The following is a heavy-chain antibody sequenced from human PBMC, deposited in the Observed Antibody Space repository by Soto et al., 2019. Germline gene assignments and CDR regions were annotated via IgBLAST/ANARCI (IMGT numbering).Heavy chain of an antibody. Sequence: QVQLVQSGAEVKKPGSSVKVSCKASGGTFSSYAISWVRQAPGQGLEWMGGIIPIFGTANYAQKFQGRVTLTADESTSTAYMELSSLRSEDTAVYYCAMPREVGALQRPSFDYWGQGTLVTVSS. V-gene: IGHV1-69*12. D-gene: IGHD1-26*01. J-gene: IGHJ4*02. CDR1: GGTFSSYA. CDR2: IIPIFGTA. CDR3: AMPREVGALQRPSFDY.